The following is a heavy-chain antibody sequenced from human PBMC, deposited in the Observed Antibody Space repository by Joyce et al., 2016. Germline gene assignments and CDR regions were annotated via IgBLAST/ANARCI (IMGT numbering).Heavy chain of an antibody. CDR2: ISGYNNNV. CDR3: ARDSLLNDAFDI. J-gene: IGHJ3*02. V-gene: IGHV1-18*01. D-gene: IGHD3-16*02. Sequence: QVQLEQSGAEVKKPGASMKVSCKVSGYTFTHFGISWVRQAPGQGLEWMGWISGYNNNVNYAQKFQGRVTMATDTSTNMAYMELRSLRSDDTAVYYCARDSLLNDAFDIWGRGTVVTVSS. CDR1: GYTFTHFG.